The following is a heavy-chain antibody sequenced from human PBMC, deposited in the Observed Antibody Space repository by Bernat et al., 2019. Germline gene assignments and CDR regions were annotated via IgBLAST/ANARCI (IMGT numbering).Heavy chain of an antibody. CDR3: TKGAAGSPFDY. V-gene: IGHV3-15*07. Sequence: EVQLVESGGGLVKPGGSLRLSCAASGFTFSNAWMNWVRQAPGKGLEWVGRIKSKTDGGTTDYAAPVKGRFTISRDESKSIAYLQMNSLKTEDTAVYYCTKGAAGSPFDYWGQGTLVTVSS. D-gene: IGHD6-13*01. CDR2: IKSKTDGGTT. CDR1: GFTFSNAW. J-gene: IGHJ4*02.